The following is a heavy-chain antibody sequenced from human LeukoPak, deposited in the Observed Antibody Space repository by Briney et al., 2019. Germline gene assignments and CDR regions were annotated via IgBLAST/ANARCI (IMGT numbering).Heavy chain of an antibody. J-gene: IGHJ5*02. CDR1: GFTFSSYW. D-gene: IGHD4-17*01. CDR2: IKQDGSEK. V-gene: IGHV3-7*01. Sequence: GGSLRLSCAASGFTFSSYWMSWVRQAPGKGLEWVANIKQDGSEKYYVDSVKGRFTISRDNAKNSLYLQMNSLRAEDTAVYYCARDLSRYGDYDWFDPWGQGTLVTVSS. CDR3: ARDLSRYGDYDWFDP.